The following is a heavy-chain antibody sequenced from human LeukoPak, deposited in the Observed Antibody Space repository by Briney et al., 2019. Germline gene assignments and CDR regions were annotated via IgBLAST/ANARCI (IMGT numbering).Heavy chain of an antibody. CDR3: ARAHYGSGSYNWFDP. CDR1: GGSISSYY. Sequence: KPSETLSLTCTVSGGSISSYYWSWIRQPPGKGLEWIGYIYYSGSTNYNPSLKSRVTISVDTSKTQFSLKLSSVTAADTAVYYCARAHYGSGSYNWFDPWGQGTLVTVSS. CDR2: IYYSGST. D-gene: IGHD3-10*01. V-gene: IGHV4-59*01. J-gene: IGHJ5*02.